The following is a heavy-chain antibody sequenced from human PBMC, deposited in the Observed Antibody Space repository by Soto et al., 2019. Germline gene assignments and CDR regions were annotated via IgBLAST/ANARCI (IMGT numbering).Heavy chain of an antibody. J-gene: IGHJ6*02. CDR1: GFTFSSYP. CDR2: ISGSGGST. V-gene: IGHV3-23*01. Sequence: EVQLLESGGGLVQPGGSLRLSCAASGFTFSSYPMSWVRQAPGKGLEWVSAISGSGGSTYYADSVKGRFTISRDNSKNTLYLQMNSLRAEDTAVYYCAKDLESWVVGSGMDVWGQGTTVTVSS. D-gene: IGHD1-1*01. CDR3: AKDLESWVVGSGMDV.